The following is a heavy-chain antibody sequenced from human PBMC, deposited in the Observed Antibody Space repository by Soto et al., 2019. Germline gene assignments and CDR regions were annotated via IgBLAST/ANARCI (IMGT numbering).Heavy chain of an antibody. CDR2: IYYSGST. J-gene: IGHJ4*02. D-gene: IGHD3-22*01. CDR3: ARVRVDYYDSSGYYLFDY. V-gene: IGHV4-39*01. Sequence: PSETLSLTCTVSGGSISSSRYYWGWIRQPPGQGLEWIGSIYYSGSTYYNPSLKSRVTISVDTSKNQFSLKLSSVTAADTAVYYCARVRVDYYDSSGYYLFDYWGQGTLVTVSS. CDR1: GGSISSSRYY.